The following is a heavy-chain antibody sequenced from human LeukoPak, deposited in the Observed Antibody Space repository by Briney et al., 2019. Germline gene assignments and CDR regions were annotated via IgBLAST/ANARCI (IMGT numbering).Heavy chain of an antibody. D-gene: IGHD2-15*01. CDR1: GYSFTSYW. V-gene: IGHV5-51*01. CDR3: ARQPWGYCSAGSCHFDY. Sequence: GGSLKTSCKGSGYSFTSYWIGWVRQMPGKGLEWMGVIYPGDSDTRYSPSFQGQVTISADKSISTAYLQWSSLKASDTAMYYCARQPWGYCSAGSCHFDYWGQGTLVTVSS. J-gene: IGHJ4*02. CDR2: IYPGDSDT.